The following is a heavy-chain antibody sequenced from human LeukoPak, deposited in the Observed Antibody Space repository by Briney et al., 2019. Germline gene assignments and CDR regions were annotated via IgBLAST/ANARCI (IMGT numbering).Heavy chain of an antibody. J-gene: IGHJ4*02. CDR1: GFTFSSYA. CDR3: AKGRHVAYYFDY. Sequence: GSLRLSCAAAGFTFSSYAMSWVRQAPGKGLEWVAAISGSGGSTYHAASVKGRFTISRDNSKNTLYLQMNSLRAEDTAVYYCAKGRHVAYYFDYGGQGTLVTVSS. D-gene: IGHD2-15*01. CDR2: ISGSGGST. V-gene: IGHV3-23*01.